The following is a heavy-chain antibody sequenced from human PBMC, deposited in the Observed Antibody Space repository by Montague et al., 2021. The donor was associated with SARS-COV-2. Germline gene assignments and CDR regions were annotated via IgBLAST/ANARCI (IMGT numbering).Heavy chain of an antibody. CDR2: IYRGGMT. V-gene: IGHV4-61*02. D-gene: IGHD5-24*01. Sequence: TLSLTCTVSGDSITNGPYYWTWIRQPAGKGPEWIGRIYRGGMTNYNPSLKSRFNISVDTSNIQFSLRMSSVTAADTAVYYCARGGGRDGYKYPWENWFDPWGQGTLVSVSS. J-gene: IGHJ5*02. CDR3: ARGGGRDGYKYPWENWFDP. CDR1: GDSITNGPYY.